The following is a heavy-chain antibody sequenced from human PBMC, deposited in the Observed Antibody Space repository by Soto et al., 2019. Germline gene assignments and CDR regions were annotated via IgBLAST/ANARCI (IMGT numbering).Heavy chain of an antibody. J-gene: IGHJ5*02. CDR3: ARHRTYYYDSGIWPDP. Sequence: QLQLQESGPGLVKPSETLSLTCTVSGGSISSSSYYWGWIRQPPGKGLEWIGSIYYSGSTYYNPSLKSRVTISVDTSKNQFSLKLSSVTAAYTAVYYCARHRTYYYDSGIWPDPLGQGTLVTVSS. V-gene: IGHV4-39*01. D-gene: IGHD3-22*01. CDR2: IYYSGST. CDR1: GGSISSSSYY.